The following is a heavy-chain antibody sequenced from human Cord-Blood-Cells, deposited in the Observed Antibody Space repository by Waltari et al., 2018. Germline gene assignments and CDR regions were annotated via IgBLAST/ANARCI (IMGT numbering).Heavy chain of an antibody. CDR1: GGTFSSYA. CDR2: IIPIFGTA. D-gene: IGHD3-3*01. CDR3: ARGDFWSGYYANWYFDL. V-gene: IGHV1-69*06. Sequence: QVQLVQSGAEVKKPGSSVKVSCKASGGTFSSYAISRVRQAPGQGLVWTGGIIPIFGTANYAQKCQGRVTITADKSTSTAYMELSSLRSEDTAVYYCARGDFWSGYYANWYFDLWGRGTLVTVSS. J-gene: IGHJ2*01.